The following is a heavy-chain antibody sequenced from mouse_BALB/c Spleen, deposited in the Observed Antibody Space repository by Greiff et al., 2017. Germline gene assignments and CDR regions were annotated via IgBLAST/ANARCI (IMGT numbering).Heavy chain of an antibody. V-gene: IGHV1S22*01. CDR1: GYTFTSYW. CDR3: TRDLVRRGAY. Sequence: LQQPGSELVRPGASVKLSCKASGYTFTSYWMHWVKQRPGQGLEWIGNIYPGSGSTNYDEKFKSKATLTVDTSSSTAYMQLSSLTSEDSAVYYCTRDLVRRGAYWGQGTLVTVS. J-gene: IGHJ3*01. CDR2: IYPGSGST. D-gene: IGHD2-14*01.